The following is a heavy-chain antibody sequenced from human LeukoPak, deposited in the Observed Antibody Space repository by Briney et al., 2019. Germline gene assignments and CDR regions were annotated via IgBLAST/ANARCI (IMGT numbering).Heavy chain of an antibody. V-gene: IGHV3-43*02. CDR2: ISGDGGST. Sequence: GGSLRLSCAASGFTFSSYAMSWVRQAPGKGLEWVSLISGDGGSTYYADSVKGRFTISRDNSKNSLYLQMNSLRTEDTALYYCAQHQYLDASSGYYRPPVYYYYMDVWGKGTTVTVCS. CDR1: GFTFSSYA. J-gene: IGHJ6*03. D-gene: IGHD3-22*01. CDR3: AQHQYLDASSGYYRPPVYYYYMDV.